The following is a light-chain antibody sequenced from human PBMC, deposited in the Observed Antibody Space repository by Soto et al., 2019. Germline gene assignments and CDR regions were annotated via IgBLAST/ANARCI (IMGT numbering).Light chain of an antibody. V-gene: IGKV3-15*01. J-gene: IGKJ5*01. CDR2: GAS. CDR1: QSVSSN. Sequence: EIVMTQSPATLSVSPGERATLSCRASQSVSSNLAWYQQKPGQAPSLLIYGASTRATGTPARFSGSGSGTEFTLTISSLQSEDFAVYYCQQRSNWPTFGQGTRLEIK. CDR3: QQRSNWPT.